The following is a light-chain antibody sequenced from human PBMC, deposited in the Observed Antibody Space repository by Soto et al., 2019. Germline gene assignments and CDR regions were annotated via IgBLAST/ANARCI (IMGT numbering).Light chain of an antibody. V-gene: IGKV3-11*01. Sequence: EIVLTQSPATLSLSPGERATLSCRASQSVSSYLAWYQQKPGQAPRLRIYDASNRATSIPARFSGSGSGTDFTLTISSLEPEDFAVYYCKQRRNWPRSAFGQGTKLEIK. CDR2: DAS. CDR3: KQRRNWPRSA. CDR1: QSVSSY. J-gene: IGKJ2*01.